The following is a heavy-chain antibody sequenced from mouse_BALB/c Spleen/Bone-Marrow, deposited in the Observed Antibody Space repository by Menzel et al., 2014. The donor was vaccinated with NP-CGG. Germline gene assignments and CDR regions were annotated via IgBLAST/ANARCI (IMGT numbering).Heavy chain of an antibody. Sequence: EVQRVGSGAELVKPGASVKLSCTASGFNIKDTYMHWVKQRPEQGLEWIGRIDPANGNTKYDPKFQGKATITADTSSNTAHLHLSSLTSEDTAVYYCANDWFAYWGQGTLVTVSA. V-gene: IGHV14-3*02. J-gene: IGHJ3*01. CDR1: GFNIKDTY. D-gene: IGHD2-3*01. CDR2: IDPANGNT. CDR3: ANDWFAY.